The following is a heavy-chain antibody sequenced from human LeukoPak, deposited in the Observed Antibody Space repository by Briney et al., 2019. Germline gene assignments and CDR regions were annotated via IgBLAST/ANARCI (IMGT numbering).Heavy chain of an antibody. D-gene: IGHD2-21*02. CDR1: GFTFSGSA. CDR3: TRQGAYCGGDCYYVDY. J-gene: IGHJ4*02. Sequence: PGGSLRLSCAASGFTFSGSAMHWVRQASGKGLEWVGRIRSKANSYATAYAASVKGRFTISRDDSKKTAYLQMYSLKTEDTAVYYCTRQGAYCGGDCYYVDYWGQGTLVTVSS. CDR2: IRSKANSYAT. V-gene: IGHV3-73*01.